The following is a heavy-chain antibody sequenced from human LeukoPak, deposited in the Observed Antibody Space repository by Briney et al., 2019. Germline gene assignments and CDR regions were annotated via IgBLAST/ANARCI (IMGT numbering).Heavy chain of an antibody. CDR2: ISSSSSYI. Sequence: SGGSLRLSCAASGFTFSSYSMNWVRQAPGKGLEWVSSISSSSSYIYYADSLTGRFTISRDNAKNSLYLQMNSLRAEDTAMYYCARRATTERGHSYGLDFWGQGTLVTVSS. D-gene: IGHD5-18*01. J-gene: IGHJ4*02. CDR3: ARRATTERGHSYGLDF. V-gene: IGHV3-21*01. CDR1: GFTFSSYS.